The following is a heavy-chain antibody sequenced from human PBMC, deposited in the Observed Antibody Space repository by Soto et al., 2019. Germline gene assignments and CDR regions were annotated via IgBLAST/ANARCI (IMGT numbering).Heavy chain of an antibody. CDR3: ATEIVVVTGHDY. D-gene: IGHD3-22*01. J-gene: IGHJ4*02. Sequence: GGSLRLSCAASGFTFSSYSMNWVRQAPGKGLEWVSSISSSSSYIYYADSVKGRFTISRDNAKNSLYLQMNSLRAEDTAVYYCATEIVVVTGHDYWGQGTLVTVSS. CDR2: ISSSSSYI. CDR1: GFTFSSYS. V-gene: IGHV3-21*01.